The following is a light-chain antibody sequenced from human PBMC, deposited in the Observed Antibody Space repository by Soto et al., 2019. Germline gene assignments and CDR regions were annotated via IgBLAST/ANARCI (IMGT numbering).Light chain of an antibody. J-gene: IGLJ1*01. V-gene: IGLV2-11*01. CDR3: CSYAGSYTFYV. CDR1: SSDVGGYNY. CDR2: DVS. Sequence: QSVLTRPRSVSGSPGQSVTISCTGTSSDVGGYNYVSWYQQHPGKAPRLMIYDVSKRPSGVPDRFSGSKSGNTASLTISGLQAEDEADYYCCSYAGSYTFYVFGIGTKVTVL.